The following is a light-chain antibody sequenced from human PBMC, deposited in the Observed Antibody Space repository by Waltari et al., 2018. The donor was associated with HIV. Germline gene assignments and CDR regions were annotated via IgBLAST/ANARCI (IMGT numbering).Light chain of an antibody. J-gene: IGKJ4*01. Sequence: IVLTQSPATLSLSPGERAALSCRASQSVGNQLSWYQQKPGQAPRLLINDASNRAPGIPGRFSATGSGTDFTLTINSLESEDFAIYYCQQHTSWPLTFGGGTKVE. V-gene: IGKV3-11*01. CDR3: QQHTSWPLT. CDR2: DAS. CDR1: QSVGNQ.